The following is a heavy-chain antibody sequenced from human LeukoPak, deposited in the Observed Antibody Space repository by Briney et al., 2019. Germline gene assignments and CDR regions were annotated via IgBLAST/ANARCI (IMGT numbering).Heavy chain of an antibody. CDR2: INLNSGGS. V-gene: IGHV1-2*02. Sequence: GASVKVSCKASGYIFTGYYLHWVRQAPGQGLEWMGWINLNSGGSDYAQKFHGRVTMTRDTSISTAYMELSRPRSDDTAVYYCARSGAGATTYYFDYWGQGTLVTVSS. CDR1: GYIFTGYY. J-gene: IGHJ4*02. CDR3: ARSGAGATTYYFDY. D-gene: IGHD4/OR15-4a*01.